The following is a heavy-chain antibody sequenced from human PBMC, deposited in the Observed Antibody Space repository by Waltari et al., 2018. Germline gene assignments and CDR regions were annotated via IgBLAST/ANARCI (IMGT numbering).Heavy chain of an antibody. V-gene: IGHV4-61*02. CDR1: GGSISSGSYY. CDR3: ARGASQLLWFGELGY. CDR2: IYTSGST. Sequence: QVQLQESGPGLVKPSQTLSLTCTVSGGSISSGSYYWSWIRQPAGKGLEWIGRIYTSGSTNYNPSLKSRVTISVDTSKNQFSLKLSSVTAADTAVYYCARGASQLLWFGELGYWGQGTLVTVSS. J-gene: IGHJ4*02. D-gene: IGHD3-10*01.